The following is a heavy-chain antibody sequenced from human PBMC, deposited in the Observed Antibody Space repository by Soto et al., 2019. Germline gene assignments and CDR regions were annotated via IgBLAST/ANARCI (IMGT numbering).Heavy chain of an antibody. CDR3: ARGVQYSSSWYGRDDAFDI. Sequence: ASVKVSCKASGYTFRSYGISWVRQAPGQGPEWMGWISAYNGNTNYAQKLQGRVTMTTDTSTSTAYMELRSLRSDDTAVYYCARGVQYSSSWYGRDDAFDIWGQGTMVTVSS. CDR1: GYTFRSYG. V-gene: IGHV1-18*01. CDR2: ISAYNGNT. J-gene: IGHJ3*02. D-gene: IGHD6-13*01.